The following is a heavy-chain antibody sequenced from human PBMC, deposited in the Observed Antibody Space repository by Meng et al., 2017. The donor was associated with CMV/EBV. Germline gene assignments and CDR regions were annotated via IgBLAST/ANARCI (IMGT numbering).Heavy chain of an antibody. D-gene: IGHD3-16*01. J-gene: IGHJ6*02. CDR1: GFTFSSYA. Sequence: GGSLRLSCAASGFTFSSYAMHWVRQDPGKGLEWVTVISYDGSNKYYADSVKGRFTISRDNSKNTLYLQMSSLRAEDTAVYYCATDGGLPPYYYGLDVWGQGTTVTVSS. CDR3: ATDGGLPPYYYGLDV. V-gene: IGHV3-30-3*01. CDR2: ISYDGSNK.